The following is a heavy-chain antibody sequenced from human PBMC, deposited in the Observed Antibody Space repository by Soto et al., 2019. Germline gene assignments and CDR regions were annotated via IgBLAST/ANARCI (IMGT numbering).Heavy chain of an antibody. CDR3: AKTGMSYYYYYYGMDV. CDR2: ISYDGSNK. Sequence: QVQLVESGGGVVQPGRSLRLSCAASGFTFSSYGMHWVRQAPGKGLEWVAVISYDGSNKYYADSVKGRFTISRDNSKNTLYLQMNSLRAEDTAVYYCAKTGMSYYYYYYGMDVWGQGTTVTVS. V-gene: IGHV3-30*18. CDR1: GFTFSSYG. D-gene: IGHD7-27*01. J-gene: IGHJ6*02.